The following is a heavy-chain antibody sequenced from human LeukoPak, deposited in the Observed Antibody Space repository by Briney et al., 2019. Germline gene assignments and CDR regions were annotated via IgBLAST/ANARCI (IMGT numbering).Heavy chain of an antibody. CDR2: ISSNGGST. CDR1: GFTVSSNC. Sequence: PGGSLRLSCAASGFTVSSNCMSWVRQAPGKGLEYVSAISSNGGSTYYANSVKGRFTISRDNSKNTLYLQMGSLRAEDMAVYYCARSVHYYYYYMDVWGKGTTVTVSS. J-gene: IGHJ6*03. CDR3: ARSVHYYYYYMDV. V-gene: IGHV3-64*01.